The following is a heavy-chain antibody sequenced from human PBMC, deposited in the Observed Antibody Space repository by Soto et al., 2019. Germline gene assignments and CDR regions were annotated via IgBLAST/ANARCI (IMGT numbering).Heavy chain of an antibody. CDR1: GFKFNNYG. CDR3: ARRQISPPTRGAASARGGIDV. J-gene: IGHJ6*02. D-gene: IGHD6-13*01. Sequence: QVQLVESGGGVVQPGRSLRLSCAASGFKFNNYGMHWVRQAPGKGLEWVAVIWNDGNGYYYANSVKGRFTISRENSKNTLYLQMSSLRAEDTAVYYCARRQISPPTRGAASARGGIDVWGQGTTVTVSS. CDR2: IWNDGNGY. V-gene: IGHV3-33*01.